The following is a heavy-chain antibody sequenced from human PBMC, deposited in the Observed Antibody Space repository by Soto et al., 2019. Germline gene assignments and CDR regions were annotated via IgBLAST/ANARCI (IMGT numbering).Heavy chain of an antibody. Sequence: EVQLLESGGGLVQPGGSLRLSCVASGFTFSSYAMSWVRQAPGKGLEWVSLITGSGGDTYYADSVKARFTISSDNSRNTLYLQMNSLRAEDTAVYYCAKAAGSSWGTEHFQHWGQGTLVTVSS. CDR3: AKAAGSSWGTEHFQH. CDR2: ITGSGGDT. V-gene: IGHV3-23*01. D-gene: IGHD6-13*01. J-gene: IGHJ1*01. CDR1: GFTFSSYA.